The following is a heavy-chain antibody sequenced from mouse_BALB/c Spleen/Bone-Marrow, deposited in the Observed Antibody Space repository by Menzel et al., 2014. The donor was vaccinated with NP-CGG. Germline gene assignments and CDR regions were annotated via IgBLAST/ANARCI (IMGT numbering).Heavy chain of an antibody. Sequence: QVQLQQSGPQLVRPGAPVKISCKASGYSFTSYWMHWVKQRPGQGLEWIGMIDPSDSETRLNQKFKDKATLTVDKSSSTTYIQLSSPTSEDSAVYYCARGDDGYYGDYWGQGTTLTVSS. CDR1: GYSFTSYW. V-gene: IGHV1S126*01. D-gene: IGHD2-3*01. J-gene: IGHJ2*01. CDR2: IDPSDSET. CDR3: ARGDDGYYGDY.